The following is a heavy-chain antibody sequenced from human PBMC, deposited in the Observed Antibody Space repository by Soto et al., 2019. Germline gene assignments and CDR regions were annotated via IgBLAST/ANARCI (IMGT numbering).Heavy chain of an antibody. CDR1: GGSIRSYY. V-gene: IGHV4-4*07. J-gene: IGHJ6*02. Sequence: XETLSLTFNVSGGSIRSYYWSGIRQPAGKALEWIGRIYTSVTTNYNPSLKSRATILVDTSKNQFSLKLSSVSAADTAVYYCAREGASGFGMDVWGQRTTVTVSS. D-gene: IGHD1-26*01. CDR2: IYTSVTT. CDR3: AREGASGFGMDV.